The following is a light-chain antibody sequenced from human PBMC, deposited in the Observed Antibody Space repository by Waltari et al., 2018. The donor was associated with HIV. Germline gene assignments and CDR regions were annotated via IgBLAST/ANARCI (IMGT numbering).Light chain of an antibody. CDR3: QQSYTLPPT. CDR1: QSIASY. V-gene: IGKV1-39*01. Sequence: DIQMTQSPSSLSASVGDRVTIACRASQSIASYLNWYQQKPGKAPQLLIYAASSLQNGAPSRFSGSGSETDFTLTISSLQPEDFATYYCQQSYTLPPTFGQGTKVEIK. J-gene: IGKJ1*01. CDR2: AAS.